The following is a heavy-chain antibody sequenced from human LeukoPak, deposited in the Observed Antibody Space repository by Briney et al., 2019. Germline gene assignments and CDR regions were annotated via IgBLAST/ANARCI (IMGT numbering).Heavy chain of an antibody. CDR1: GYIFSSYG. J-gene: IGHJ4*02. Sequence: GGSLRLSCAASGYIFSSYGMHWVRQAPGKGLEWVAVISYDGSNKYYADSVKGRFTISRDNSKNTLYLQMNSLRAEDTAVYYCAKGGRGSYCSGGSCYFDYWGQGTLVTVSS. CDR3: AKGGRGSYCSGGSCYFDY. CDR2: ISYDGSNK. D-gene: IGHD2-15*01. V-gene: IGHV3-30*18.